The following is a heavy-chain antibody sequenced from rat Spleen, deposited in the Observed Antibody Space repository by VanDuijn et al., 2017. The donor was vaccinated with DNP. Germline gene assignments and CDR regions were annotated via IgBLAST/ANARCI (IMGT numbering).Heavy chain of an antibody. CDR2: ISNTGDNT. CDR3: TREREPNNNPYYFDC. V-gene: IGHV5-31*01. Sequence: EVQLVESGGGPVQPGRSLKLSCVASGFIFSNYWMTWIRQAPGKGLEWVASISNTGDNTYYSDSVKGRFSLSRDNAKSTLYLQVNSLQTEDTAIYFCTREREPNNNPYYFDCWGQGVMVTVSS. CDR1: GFIFSNYW. D-gene: IGHD1-10*01. J-gene: IGHJ2*01.